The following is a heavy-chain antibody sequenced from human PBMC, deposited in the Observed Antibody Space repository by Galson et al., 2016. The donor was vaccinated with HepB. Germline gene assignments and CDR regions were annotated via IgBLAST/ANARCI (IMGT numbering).Heavy chain of an antibody. CDR1: GGFISPDY. CDR3: ARGRWFDP. CDR2: TTNSGST. Sequence: SETLSLTCTVSGGFISPDYWSWFRQPPGKGLEWIGYTTNSGSTNYNPSLKSRVPISVDTSKNQFSLKLSSVTAADTAVYYCARGRWFDPWGQGIRVTVSS. J-gene: IGHJ5*02. V-gene: IGHV4-59*01.